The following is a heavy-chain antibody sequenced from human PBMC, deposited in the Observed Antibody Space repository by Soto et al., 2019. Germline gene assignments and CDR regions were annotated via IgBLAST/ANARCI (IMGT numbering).Heavy chain of an antibody. V-gene: IGHV4-31*03. Sequence: QVQLQESGPGLVKPSQTLSLTCTVSGGSISSGGYYWSWIRQHPGKGLEWIGYIYYSGSTYYNPSLKSRVTISVDTSKNQFSLKLSSVTAADTAVYYCARELYDILTGVQPFIDYWGQGTLVTVSS. CDR3: ARELYDILTGVQPFIDY. J-gene: IGHJ4*02. CDR1: GGSISSGGYY. CDR2: IYYSGST. D-gene: IGHD3-9*01.